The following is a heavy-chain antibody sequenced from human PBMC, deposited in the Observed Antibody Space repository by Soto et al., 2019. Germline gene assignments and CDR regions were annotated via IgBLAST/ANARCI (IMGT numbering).Heavy chain of an antibody. J-gene: IGHJ4*02. D-gene: IGHD6-19*01. CDR2: ISYDGSNK. V-gene: IGHV3-30*18. CDR1: GFTFSSYG. Sequence: QVQLVESGGGVVQPGRSLRLSCAASGFTFSSYGMHWVRQAPGKGLEWVAVISYDGSNKYYADSVKGRFTISRDNSKNTLYLQMNSLRAEDTAVHYCAKVRDSSGWYSAYDYWGQGTLVTVSS. CDR3: AKVRDSSGWYSAYDY.